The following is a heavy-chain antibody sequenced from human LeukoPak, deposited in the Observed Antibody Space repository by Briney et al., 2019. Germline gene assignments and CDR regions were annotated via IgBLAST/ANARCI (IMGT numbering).Heavy chain of an antibody. J-gene: IGHJ4*02. Sequence: PGGPLRLSCAASGFTFSSYEMNWVRQAPGRGLEWVSYISSSGSTIYYADSVKGRLTISRDNSKNTLYLQMNSLRAEDTAVYYCAKVGIAAAGTPFDYWGQGTLVTVSS. CDR1: GFTFSSYE. D-gene: IGHD6-13*01. CDR2: ISSSGSTI. CDR3: AKVGIAAAGTPFDY. V-gene: IGHV3-48*03.